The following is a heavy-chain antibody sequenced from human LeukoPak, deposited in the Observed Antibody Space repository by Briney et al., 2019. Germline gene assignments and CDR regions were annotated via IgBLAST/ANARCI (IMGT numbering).Heavy chain of an antibody. D-gene: IGHD7-27*01. CDR1: GFTFSSYA. Sequence: PGGSLRLSCAASGFTFSSYAMHWVRQAPGKVLEYVSAISSNGGSTYYANSVKGRFTISRDNSKNTLYLQMGSLRAEDMAVYYCARVKGSRLLGAFDIWGQGTMVTVSS. CDR2: ISSNGGST. CDR3: ARVKGSRLLGAFDI. V-gene: IGHV3-64*01. J-gene: IGHJ3*02.